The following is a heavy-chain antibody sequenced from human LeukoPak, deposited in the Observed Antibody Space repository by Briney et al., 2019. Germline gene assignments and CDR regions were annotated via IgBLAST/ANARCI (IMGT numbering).Heavy chain of an antibody. D-gene: IGHD1-26*01. CDR2: ISAYNGNT. Sequence: ASVKVSCKASGYTFTSYGISWVRQAPGQGLEWIGWISAYNGNTNYAQKLQGRVTMTTDTSTSTAYMELRSLRSDDTAVYYCARFIVGAPKTWYYMDVWGKGTTVTVSS. CDR3: ARFIVGAPKTWYYMDV. J-gene: IGHJ6*03. V-gene: IGHV1-18*01. CDR1: GYTFTSYG.